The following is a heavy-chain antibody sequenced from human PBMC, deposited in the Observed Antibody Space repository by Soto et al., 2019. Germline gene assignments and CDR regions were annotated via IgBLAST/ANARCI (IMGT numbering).Heavy chain of an antibody. CDR1: GYSISSGDYY. Sequence: SETLSLTCTVSGYSISSGDYYWSWIRQPPGKGLEWIGCIYYSGNTYYNPSLKRRFSISVDTSKNQFSLKLSSVTAADTAVYYCARSVTPWGQGTLVTVS. V-gene: IGHV4-30-4*01. CDR3: ARSVTP. J-gene: IGHJ5*02. D-gene: IGHD3-10*01. CDR2: IYYSGNT.